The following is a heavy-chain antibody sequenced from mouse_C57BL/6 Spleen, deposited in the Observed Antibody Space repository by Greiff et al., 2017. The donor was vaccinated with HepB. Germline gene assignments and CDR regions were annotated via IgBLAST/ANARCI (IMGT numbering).Heavy chain of an antibody. CDR2: INPNNGGT. V-gene: IGHV1-26*01. CDR3: AREGRCYGTRYFDV. J-gene: IGHJ1*03. D-gene: IGHD1-1*01. Sequence: EVQLQQSGPELVKPGASVKISCKASGYTFTDYYMNWVKQSHGKSLEWIGDINPNNGGTSYNQKFKGKATLTVDKSSSTAYMELRSLTSEDSAVYYCAREGRCYGTRYFDVWGTGTTVTVSS. CDR1: GYTFTDYY.